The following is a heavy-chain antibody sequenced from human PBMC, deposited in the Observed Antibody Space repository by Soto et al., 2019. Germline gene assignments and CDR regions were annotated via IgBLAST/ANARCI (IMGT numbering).Heavy chain of an antibody. CDR2: ISYDGSNK. Sequence: QVQLVESGGGVVQPGRSLRLSCAATGFTFSSYGMHWVRQAPGKGLEWVAVISYDGSNKYYADSVKGRFTISRDNSKNTLYLQMNSLRAEDTAVYYCAKASGGSLYSLFDYWGQGTLVTVSS. V-gene: IGHV3-30*18. J-gene: IGHJ4*02. CDR3: AKASGGSLYSLFDY. D-gene: IGHD2-15*01. CDR1: GFTFSSYG.